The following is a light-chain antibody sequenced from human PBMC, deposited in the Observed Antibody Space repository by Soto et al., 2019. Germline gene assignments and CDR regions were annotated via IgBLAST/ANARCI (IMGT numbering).Light chain of an antibody. Sequence: IVLTQSPGTLSLSPGERATLFCRASQSVSSSLLAWYQQKPGQAPRLLIYGASSRATGIPDRFSGSGSGTDFTLTISRLEPEDFAVYYCQQYHNSPRTFGQGTKLEIK. CDR2: GAS. J-gene: IGKJ1*01. CDR1: QSVSSSL. V-gene: IGKV3-20*01. CDR3: QQYHNSPRT.